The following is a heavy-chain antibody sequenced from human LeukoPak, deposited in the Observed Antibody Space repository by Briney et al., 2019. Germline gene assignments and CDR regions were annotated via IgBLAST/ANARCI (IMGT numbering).Heavy chain of an antibody. CDR3: ARGGGITIFGVVINNWFDP. D-gene: IGHD3-3*01. Sequence: GASVKVSCKASGGTFSSYAISWVRQAPGQGLEWMGGVIPIFGTANYAQKFQGRVTITTDESTSTAYMELSSLRSEDTAVYYCARGGGITIFGVVINNWFDPWGQGTLVTVSS. J-gene: IGHJ5*02. CDR2: VIPIFGTA. CDR1: GGTFSSYA. V-gene: IGHV1-69*05.